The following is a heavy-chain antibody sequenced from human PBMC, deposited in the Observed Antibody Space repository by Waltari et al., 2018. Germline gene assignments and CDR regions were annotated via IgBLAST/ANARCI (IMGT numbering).Heavy chain of an antibody. D-gene: IGHD3-22*01. CDR2: INSDGSST. Sequence: EVQLVESGGGLVQPGGSLRLSCAASGFTFSSYWMPWVRQAPGKGLVWVSRINSDGSSTSYADSVKGRFTISRDNAKNTLYLQMNSLRAEDTAVYYCARDFPSGDYYDSSGYLDYWGQGTLVTVSS. V-gene: IGHV3-74*01. J-gene: IGHJ4*02. CDR3: ARDFPSGDYYDSSGYLDY. CDR1: GFTFSSYW.